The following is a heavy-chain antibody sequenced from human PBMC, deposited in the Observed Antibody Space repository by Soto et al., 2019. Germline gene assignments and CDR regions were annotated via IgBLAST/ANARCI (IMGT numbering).Heavy chain of an antibody. CDR1: GGSVSSTQW. J-gene: IGHJ4*02. Sequence: SETLSLTCAVSGGSVSSTQWWTWVRQAPGKGLEWLGEIYHIGSTKYNPSLKSRVTISVDTSKNQFSLKLSSVTAADTAVYYCARHTPAISISDHWGQGTLVTVSS. CDR3: ARHTPAISISDH. CDR2: IYHIGST. D-gene: IGHD2-15*01. V-gene: IGHV4-4*02.